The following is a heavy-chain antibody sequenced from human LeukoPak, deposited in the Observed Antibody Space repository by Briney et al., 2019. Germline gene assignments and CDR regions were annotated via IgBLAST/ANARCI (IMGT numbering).Heavy chain of an antibody. Sequence: GASVKVSCKASGYTFTSYDINWVRQAPGQGLEWMGWISAYNGNTNYAQKLQGRVTMTTDTSTSTAYMELRSLRSDDTAVYYCARDGGEYYYDSSGYYPPHNAFDIWGQGTMVTVSS. V-gene: IGHV1-18*01. D-gene: IGHD3-22*01. J-gene: IGHJ3*02. CDR3: ARDGGEYYYDSSGYYPPHNAFDI. CDR1: GYTFTSYD. CDR2: ISAYNGNT.